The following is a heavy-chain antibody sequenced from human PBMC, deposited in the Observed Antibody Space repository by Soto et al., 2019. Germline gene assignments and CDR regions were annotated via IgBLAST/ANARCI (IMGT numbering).Heavy chain of an antibody. CDR1: GFSLSTSGVG. Sequence: ITLKESGPTLVNPTQTLTLTCTFSGFSLSTSGVGVGWIRQPPGKALEWLALIYWDDDKRYSPSLKSRLTITKDTSKNQVVLTMTNMDPVDTATYYCAHGSLGYCSGGSCYPTEYFQHWGQGTLVTVSS. D-gene: IGHD2-15*01. J-gene: IGHJ1*01. CDR3: AHGSLGYCSGGSCYPTEYFQH. CDR2: IYWDDDK. V-gene: IGHV2-5*02.